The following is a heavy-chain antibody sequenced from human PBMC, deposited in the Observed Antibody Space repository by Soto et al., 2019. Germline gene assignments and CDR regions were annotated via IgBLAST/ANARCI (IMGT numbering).Heavy chain of an antibody. Sequence: EVQLVETGGGLIQPGGSLRLSCAASGFTVSSNYMSWVRQAPGKGLEWVSVIYSGGSIYYADSVKGRFTISRDNSKNTRYLQMNSLRAEDTAVYYCATGVKAVIMSWYFDLWGRGTLVTVTS. CDR2: IYSGGSI. V-gene: IGHV3-53*02. D-gene: IGHD3-16*01. CDR1: GFTVSSNY. J-gene: IGHJ2*01. CDR3: ATGVKAVIMSWYFDL.